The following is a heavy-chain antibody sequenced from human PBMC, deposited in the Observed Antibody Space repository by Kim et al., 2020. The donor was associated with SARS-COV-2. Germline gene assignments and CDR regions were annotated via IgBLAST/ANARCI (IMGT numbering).Heavy chain of an antibody. J-gene: IGHJ6*02. CDR2: INHSGRT. CDR3: ARGRNTRTRSGGMDV. Sequence: SETLSLTCAVYGGSFSDYYWSWIRQPPGKGLEWIGEINHSGRTNYNPSLKSRFTISVDTSKNQFSLNLNSVTAADTAVYYCARGRNTRTRSGGMDVWGQGTTVTVSS. CDR1: GGSFSDYY. D-gene: IGHD1-1*01. V-gene: IGHV4-34*01.